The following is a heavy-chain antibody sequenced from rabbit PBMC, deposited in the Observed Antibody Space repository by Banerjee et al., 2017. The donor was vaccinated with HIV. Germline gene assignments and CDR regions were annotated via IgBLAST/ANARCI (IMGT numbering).Heavy chain of an antibody. CDR2: IYVANGAT. CDR1: GFSFSSSYW. V-gene: IGHV1S45*01. D-gene: IGHD4-1*01. J-gene: IGHJ4*01. Sequence: EESGGDLVKPEGSLTLTCTTSGFSFSSSYWICWVRQAPGKGLEWIGCIYVANGATYYASWAKGRFTISRASSTTVTLQMTSLTVVDMATYFCARNIGDSSDIASDLWGPGTLVTVS. CDR3: ARNIGDSSDIASDL.